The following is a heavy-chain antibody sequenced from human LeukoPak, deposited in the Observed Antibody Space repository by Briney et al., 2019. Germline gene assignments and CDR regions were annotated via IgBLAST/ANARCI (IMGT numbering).Heavy chain of an antibody. J-gene: IGHJ4*02. D-gene: IGHD6-19*01. CDR2: TYYMSRWYD. CDR1: GGSISSYY. V-gene: IGHV6-1*01. Sequence: SETLSLTCTVSGGSISSYYWNWIRQSPSRGLEWLGRTYYMSRWYDDYADSVRSRITINPDTSKNEFSLHLTSVTPDDTAMYYCARTSGYSSLAFWGQGTPVTVSS. CDR3: ARTSGYSSLAF.